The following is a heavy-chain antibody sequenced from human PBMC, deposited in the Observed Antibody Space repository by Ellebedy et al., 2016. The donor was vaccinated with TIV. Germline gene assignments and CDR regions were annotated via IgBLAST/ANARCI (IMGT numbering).Heavy chain of an antibody. CDR3: ARAGRWLQSDY. CDR1: GGSISSYY. D-gene: IGHD5-24*01. CDR2: IYYSGST. V-gene: IGHV4-59*01. Sequence: SETLSLTXTVSGGSISSYYWSWIRQPPGKGLEWIGYIYYSGSTNYNPSLKSRVTISVDTSKNQFSLKLSSVTAADTAVYYCARAGRWLQSDYWGQGTLVTVSS. J-gene: IGHJ4*02.